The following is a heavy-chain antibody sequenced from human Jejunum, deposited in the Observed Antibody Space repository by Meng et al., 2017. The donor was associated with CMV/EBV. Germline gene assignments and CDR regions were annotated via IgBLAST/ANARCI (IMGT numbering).Heavy chain of an antibody. Sequence: LSCVVSGFSFCTHPLLWVRQAPGEGLESVSAISPSGDYTYYSNSVKGRFTISRANSKNTLYLQMGGLRADDMAVYYCAREVKGDLDYWGQGTLVTVSS. CDR2: ISPSGDYT. V-gene: IGHV3-64*01. CDR3: AREVKGDLDY. J-gene: IGHJ4*02. CDR1: GFSFCTHP. D-gene: IGHD1-26*01.